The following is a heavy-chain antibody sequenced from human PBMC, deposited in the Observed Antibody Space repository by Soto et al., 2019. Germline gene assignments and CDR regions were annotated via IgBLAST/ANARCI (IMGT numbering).Heavy chain of an antibody. Sequence: GGSLRLSCAASGFTFSSYAMSWVRQAPGKGLEWVSAISASGDNTYYGDSVEGRLTISRDNSRNTLYLQIYSLRAEDTAVYYCARVGGMTYYYYRGLDVWGQGTTVTVSS. D-gene: IGHD1-1*01. J-gene: IGHJ6*02. CDR3: ARVGGMTYYYYRGLDV. CDR2: ISASGDNT. CDR1: GFTFSSYA. V-gene: IGHV3-23*01.